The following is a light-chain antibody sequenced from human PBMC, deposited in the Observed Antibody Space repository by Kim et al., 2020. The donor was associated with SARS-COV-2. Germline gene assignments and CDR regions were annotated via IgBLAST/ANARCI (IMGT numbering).Light chain of an antibody. Sequence: ASVGDRVTITCRASQSISRYVNWYQQKPGKAHKHLIYAASSWKSGVPSRFSGSGSGTDFTLTISSLQPEDFATYDCQQSYSTPYTFGQGTKMEI. V-gene: IGKV1-39*01. CDR2: AAS. CDR1: QSISRY. J-gene: IGKJ2*01. CDR3: QQSYSTPYT.